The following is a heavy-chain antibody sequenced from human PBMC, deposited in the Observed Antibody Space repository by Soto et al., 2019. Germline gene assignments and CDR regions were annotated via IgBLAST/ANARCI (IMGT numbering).Heavy chain of an antibody. CDR3: AKEGYSSGWYRFNFDY. CDR1: GFTFSSYG. CDR2: ISYDGSNK. V-gene: IGHV3-30*18. J-gene: IGHJ4*02. D-gene: IGHD6-19*01. Sequence: GGSLRLSCAASGFTFSSYGMHWVRQAPGKGLEWVAVISYDGSNKYYADSVKGRFTISRDNSKNTLYLQMNSLRAEDTAVYYCAKEGYSSGWYRFNFDYWGQGTLVTVSS.